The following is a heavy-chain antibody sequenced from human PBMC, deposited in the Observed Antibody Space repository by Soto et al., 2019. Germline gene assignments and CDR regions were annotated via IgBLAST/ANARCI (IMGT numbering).Heavy chain of an antibody. CDR3: AMDRGSYALDF. D-gene: IGHD1-26*01. Sequence: QVQLVQSGAEVKKPGASVKVSCKASGYTFTSYGISWVRQAPGQGLESMGWISAYNGNTNYAQKLQGRATMTTETSTSTAYMELTSLRSDDTVVYYCAMDRGSYALDFWGEGVLVTVSS. V-gene: IGHV1-18*01. CDR1: GYTFTSYG. CDR2: ISAYNGNT. J-gene: IGHJ4*02.